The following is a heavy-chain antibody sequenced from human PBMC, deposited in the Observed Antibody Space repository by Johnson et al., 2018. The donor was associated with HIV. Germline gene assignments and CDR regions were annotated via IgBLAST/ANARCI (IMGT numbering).Heavy chain of an antibody. CDR1: GFTFSSYW. CDR3: ARAGSGFDALDI. Sequence: VPLVESGGGLVQPGGSLRLSCAASGFTFSSYWMHWVRQAPGKGLVWVSRINSDGSSTSYADSVKGRFTISRDNDKNTLSLQMTSLRAEDKAVYYCARAGSGFDALDIWGQGTMVTVSS. D-gene: IGHD3-3*01. V-gene: IGHV3-74*01. CDR2: INSDGSST. J-gene: IGHJ3*02.